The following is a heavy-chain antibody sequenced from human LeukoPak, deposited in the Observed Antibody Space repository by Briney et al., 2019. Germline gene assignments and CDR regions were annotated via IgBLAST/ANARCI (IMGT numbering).Heavy chain of an antibody. J-gene: IGHJ4*02. V-gene: IGHV4-34*01. CDR2: INHSGST. D-gene: IGHD3-22*01. CDR3: ARGYYYDSSGYYYFDY. Sequence: PSETLSLTCAVYGGSFSGYYWSWIRQPPGKVLEWIGEINHSGSTNYNPSLKSRVTISVDTSKNQFSLKLSSVTAADTAVYYCARGYYYDSSGYYYFDYWAQGTLVSVSS. CDR1: GGSFSGYY.